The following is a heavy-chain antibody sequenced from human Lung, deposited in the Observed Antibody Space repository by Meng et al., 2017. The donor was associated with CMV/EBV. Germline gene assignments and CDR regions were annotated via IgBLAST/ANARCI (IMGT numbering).Heavy chain of an antibody. CDR3: ARVLFMGSYYVDY. Sequence: ESLKISCAASGFTFSSYSMNWVRQAPGKGLEWVSSISSSSSYIYYADSVKGRFTISRDNAKNSLYLQMNSLRAEDTAVYYCARVLFMGSYYVDYWGQGTLVTVSS. D-gene: IGHD3-10*01. CDR2: ISSSSSYI. V-gene: IGHV3-21*01. CDR1: GFTFSSYS. J-gene: IGHJ4*02.